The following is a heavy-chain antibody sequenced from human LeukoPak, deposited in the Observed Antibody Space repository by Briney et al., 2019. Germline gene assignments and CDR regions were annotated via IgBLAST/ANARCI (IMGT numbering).Heavy chain of an antibody. CDR3: ARTRTDKVVAATPRVGHFDY. Sequence: GGSLRLSCAASGFTVSSNYMSWVRQAPGKGLEWVSVIYSGGSTYYADSVKGRFTISRDNSKNTLYLQMNSLRAEDTAVYYCARTRTDKVVAATPRVGHFDYWGQGTLVTVSS. D-gene: IGHD2-15*01. V-gene: IGHV3-66*01. J-gene: IGHJ4*02. CDR2: IYSGGST. CDR1: GFTVSSNY.